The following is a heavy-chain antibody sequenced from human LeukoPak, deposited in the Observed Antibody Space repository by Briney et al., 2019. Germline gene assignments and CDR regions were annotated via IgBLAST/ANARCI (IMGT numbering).Heavy chain of an antibody. J-gene: IGHJ2*01. CDR2: INQSGSI. V-gene: IGHV4-34*01. CDR3: ARGSYGDYGFKHWYFDL. D-gene: IGHD4-17*01. CDR1: GGSFSGYY. Sequence: LKPSETLSLTCAVYGGSFSGYYWNWIRQPPEKGLEWIGEINQSGSINYNPSLKSRATMSVDTSKNQFSLKLSSVTAADTAAYYCARGSYGDYGFKHWYFDLWGRGTLVTVSS.